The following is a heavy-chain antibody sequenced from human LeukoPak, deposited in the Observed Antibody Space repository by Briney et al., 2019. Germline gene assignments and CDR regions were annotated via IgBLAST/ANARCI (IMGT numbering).Heavy chain of an antibody. J-gene: IGHJ4*02. Sequence: ASVKVSCKASGYTFTGYYMHWVRQAPGQGLEWMGWINPNSGGTNYAQKFQGRVTMTRDTSISTAYMELSRLRSDDTALYYCARDRYYYDSSGYSYWGQGTLVTVSS. V-gene: IGHV1-2*02. D-gene: IGHD3-22*01. CDR3: ARDRYYYDSSGYSY. CDR1: GYTFTGYY. CDR2: INPNSGGT.